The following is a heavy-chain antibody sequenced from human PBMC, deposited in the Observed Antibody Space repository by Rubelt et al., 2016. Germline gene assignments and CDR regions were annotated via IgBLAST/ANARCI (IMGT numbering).Heavy chain of an antibody. CDR3: ARGRSGSTWSYFDR. D-gene: IGHD6-13*01. V-gene: IGHV4-39*01. J-gene: IGHJ4*02. CDR2: FYYSGGT. Sequence: QLQLQESGPGLVKPSETLSLTCTVSGGSIITTSHYWGWIRQPPGKGLEWIGTFYYSGGTYYNPSLTSRVTIYVDTSKNQFSLNLNAVTAADTAVYYCARGRSGSTWSYFDRWGQGTLVTVSS. CDR1: GGSIITTSHY.